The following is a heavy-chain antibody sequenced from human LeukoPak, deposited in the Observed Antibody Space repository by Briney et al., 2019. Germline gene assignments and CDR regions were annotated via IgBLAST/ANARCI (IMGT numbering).Heavy chain of an antibody. D-gene: IGHD7-27*01. J-gene: IGHJ4*02. V-gene: IGHV3-30*04. CDR3: AREGAANWGYFDY. CDR2: ISYDGRNK. CDR1: GFTFSSYA. Sequence: GGSLRLSCAASGFTFSSYAMHWVSQAPGKWLEWEAVISYDGRNKYYADSVKGRFTISRDNSKNTLYLQMNRLRAEDTAVYYCAREGAANWGYFDYWGQGTLVTVSS.